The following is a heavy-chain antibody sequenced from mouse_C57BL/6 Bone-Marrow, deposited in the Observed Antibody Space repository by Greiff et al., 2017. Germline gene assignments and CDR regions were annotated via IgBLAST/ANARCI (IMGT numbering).Heavy chain of an antibody. Sequence: VQLQQSGPELVKPGASVKISCKASGYTFTDYYMNWVKQSHGKSLEWIGDINPNNGGTSYNQKFKGKATLTVDKSSSTAYMELRSLTSEDSAVYYCAREGPITTVVAPDYWGQGTTLTVSS. J-gene: IGHJ2*01. CDR2: INPNNGGT. CDR3: AREGPITTVVAPDY. D-gene: IGHD1-1*01. V-gene: IGHV1-26*01. CDR1: GYTFTDYY.